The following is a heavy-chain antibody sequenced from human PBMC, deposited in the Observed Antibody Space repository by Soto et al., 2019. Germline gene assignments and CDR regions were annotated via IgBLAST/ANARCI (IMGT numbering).Heavy chain of an antibody. CDR3: ARGFTGSAGRFDP. V-gene: IGHV5-51*01. Sequence: YWWSWVRQMPGRGLEWMGIIYPGKSKTIYNPSFQGLVTISADTSLNTAYLQWDSLRASDTAIYYCARGFTGSAGRFDPWGQGTVVTVSS. D-gene: IGHD2-8*02. CDR1: YW. CDR2: IYPGKSKT. J-gene: IGHJ5*02.